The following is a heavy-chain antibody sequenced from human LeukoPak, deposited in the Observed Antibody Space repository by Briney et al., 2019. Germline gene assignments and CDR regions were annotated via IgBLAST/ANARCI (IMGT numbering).Heavy chain of an antibody. CDR1: GGSISSGGYY. V-gene: IGHV4-31*03. J-gene: IGHJ4*02. Sequence: SETLSLTCTVSGGSISSGGYYWSWIRQHPGKGLEWIGYIYYSGSTYYNPSLKSRVTISVDTSKNQFSLKLSSVTAADTAVYYCARRIQLWFIDYWGQGTLVTVSS. CDR3: ARRIQLWFIDY. D-gene: IGHD5-18*01. CDR2: IYYSGST.